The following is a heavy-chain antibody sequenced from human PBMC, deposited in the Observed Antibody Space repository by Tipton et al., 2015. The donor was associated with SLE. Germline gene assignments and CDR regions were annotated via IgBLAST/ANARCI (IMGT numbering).Heavy chain of an antibody. CDR2: ISGSGGST. CDR3: AKKLTTSGYDW. Sequence: GSLRLSCAGSGFTFSSYDMSWVRQAPGMGLEWVSGISGSGGSTFYADSVKGRFSISRDNSKNTLYLQMNSLRPQDTAVYYCAKKLTTSGYDWWGQGTLVTVSS. V-gene: IGHV3-23*01. D-gene: IGHD5-12*01. CDR1: GFTFSSYD. J-gene: IGHJ4*02.